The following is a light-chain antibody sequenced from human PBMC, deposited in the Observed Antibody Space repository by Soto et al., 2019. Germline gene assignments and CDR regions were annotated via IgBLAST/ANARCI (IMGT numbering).Light chain of an antibody. V-gene: IGLV2-23*02. J-gene: IGLJ3*02. CDR3: CSYAGSGTWV. Sequence: QSALTQPASVSGSPGQSITISCTGTSSDVGSYNFVSWYQQHPGKVPKVTIYEVSKWPSGVSNRFSGSKSGNTASLTISGLQAEDEADYYCCSYAGSGTWVFGGGTKLTVL. CDR2: EVS. CDR1: SSDVGSYNF.